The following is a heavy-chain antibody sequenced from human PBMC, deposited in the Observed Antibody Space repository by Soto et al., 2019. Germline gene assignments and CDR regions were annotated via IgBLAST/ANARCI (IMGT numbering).Heavy chain of an antibody. J-gene: IGHJ6*03. V-gene: IGHV3-21*01. Sequence: GGSLRLSCAASGFTFSRYSMNWVRQAPGKGLEWVSSISSSSGYIYYADSVEGRFTISRDNAKNSLYLQMNSLRAEDTAVYYCARPKGTAAGSDMDVWGKGTTVTVSS. CDR3: ARPKGTAAGSDMDV. CDR2: ISSSSGYI. D-gene: IGHD6-13*01. CDR1: GFTFSRYS.